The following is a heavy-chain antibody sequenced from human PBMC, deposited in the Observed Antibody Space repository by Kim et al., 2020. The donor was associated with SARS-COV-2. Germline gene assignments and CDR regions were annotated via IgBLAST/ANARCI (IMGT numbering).Heavy chain of an antibody. CDR3: ARAPNYIAPFDY. V-gene: IGHV3-30*04. J-gene: IGHJ4*02. CDR2: ISYDGSNK. CDR1: GFTFSSYA. Sequence: GGSLRLSCAASGFTFSSYAMHWVRQAPGKGLEWVALISYDGSNKYYADSVKGRFTISRDNSKNTLYLQMNSLRAEDTAVYYCARAPNYIAPFDYWGQGTLVTVSS. D-gene: IGHD2-15*01.